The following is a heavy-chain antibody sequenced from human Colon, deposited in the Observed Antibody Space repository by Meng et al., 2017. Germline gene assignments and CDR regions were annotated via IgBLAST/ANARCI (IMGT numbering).Heavy chain of an antibody. CDR1: GGSFSGYY. CDR3: ARVCPPEYYYDSSGYLNWFDP. CDR2: INHSGST. Sequence: QVQLQQWGAGLLKPSETLSLTCAVYGGSFSGYYWSWIRQPSGKGLEWIGEINHSGSTNYNPSLTSRVTISVDTSKNQFSLKLSSVTAADTAVYYCARVCPPEYYYDSSGYLNWFDPWGQGTLVTVSS. D-gene: IGHD3-22*01. V-gene: IGHV4-34*01. J-gene: IGHJ5*02.